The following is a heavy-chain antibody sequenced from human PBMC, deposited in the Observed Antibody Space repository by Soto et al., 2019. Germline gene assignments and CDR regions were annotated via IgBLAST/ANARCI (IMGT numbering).Heavy chain of an antibody. Sequence: TLSLTCTVSGGSISSGDYYWSWIRQPPGKDLEWIGYIYHSGSTYYNPSLKSRVTISVDRSKNQFSLKLSSVTAADTAVYYCARDCSGGTCYGAFDIWGQGTMVTVSS. V-gene: IGHV4-30-4*01. J-gene: IGHJ3*02. CDR2: IYHSGST. CDR1: GGSISSGDYY. D-gene: IGHD2-15*01. CDR3: ARDCSGGTCYGAFDI.